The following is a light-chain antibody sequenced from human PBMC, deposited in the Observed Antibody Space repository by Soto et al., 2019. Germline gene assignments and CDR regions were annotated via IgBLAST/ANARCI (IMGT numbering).Light chain of an antibody. J-gene: IGLJ1*01. Sequence: HSVLTQPPSASGTPGQRVSISCSGGSSNIGSHNVYWYQQLPGTAPKLLIFKNNQRPSGVPDRFSGSKSGTSASLAISGLRSEDEADYYCAAWDDSLSGRVFGTGTKVTVL. V-gene: IGLV1-47*01. CDR1: SSNIGSHN. CDR2: KNN. CDR3: AAWDDSLSGRV.